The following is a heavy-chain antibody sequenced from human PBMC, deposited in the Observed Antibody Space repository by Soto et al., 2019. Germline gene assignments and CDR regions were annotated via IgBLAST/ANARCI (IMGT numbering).Heavy chain of an antibody. D-gene: IGHD2-15*01. Sequence: QVQLVQSGAEVKEPGASVKVSCKTSGHIFSSYGFTWVRRAPGQGLEWMGWISAYNGNTNYAQNFQGRVTMTTDTSTGTAYTDLRSLRPDDTAMYYCARDDVPYCSGGYCSFAYWGQGTLVTVSS. CDR3: ARDDVPYCSGGYCSFAY. CDR1: GHIFSSYG. V-gene: IGHV1-18*04. J-gene: IGHJ4*02. CDR2: ISAYNGNT.